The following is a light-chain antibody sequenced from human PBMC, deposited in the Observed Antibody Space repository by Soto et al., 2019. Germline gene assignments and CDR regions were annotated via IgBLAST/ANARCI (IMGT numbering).Light chain of an antibody. Sequence: QSALTQPASVSGSPGQSIAISCTGTSSDVGGYNYVSWYQQHPGKALKLMLYDVAIRPSGVSDRFSGSKSGNTASLTISGLQAEDEADYYCTSYTTSSTYVFGTGTQLTVL. CDR2: DVA. J-gene: IGLJ1*01. CDR3: TSYTTSSTYV. CDR1: SSDVGGYNY. V-gene: IGLV2-14*01.